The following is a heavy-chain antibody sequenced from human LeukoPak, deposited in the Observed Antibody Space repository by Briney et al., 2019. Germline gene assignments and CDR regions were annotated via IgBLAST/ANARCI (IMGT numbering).Heavy chain of an antibody. J-gene: IGHJ3*02. CDR3: ARHRVRATMIVVVINAFDI. Sequence: SETLSLTCTVSGGSISSSSYYWGWIRQPPGKGLEWIGSIYYSGSTYYNPSLKSRVTISVDTSKNKFSLKLSSVTAADTAVYYCARHRVRATMIVVVINAFDIWGQGTMVTVSS. V-gene: IGHV4-39*01. CDR2: IYYSGST. CDR1: GGSISSSSYY. D-gene: IGHD3-22*01.